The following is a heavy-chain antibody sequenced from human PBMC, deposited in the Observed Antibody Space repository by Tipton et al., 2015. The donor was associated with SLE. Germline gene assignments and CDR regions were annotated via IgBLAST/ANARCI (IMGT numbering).Heavy chain of an antibody. CDR1: GFTFSSSW. Sequence: LSLTCAASGFTFSSSWMHWVRQAPGKGLVWVSRINSDGSSPTYADSVKGRFTISRDNAKNTLYLQMNSLRAEDTAVYYCASPFDLGYWGQGTLVTVSS. CDR3: ASPFDLGY. V-gene: IGHV3-74*01. D-gene: IGHD3-16*01. J-gene: IGHJ4*02. CDR2: INSDGSSP.